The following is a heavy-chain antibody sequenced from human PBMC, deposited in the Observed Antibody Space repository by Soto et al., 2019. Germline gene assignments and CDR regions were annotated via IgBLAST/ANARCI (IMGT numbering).Heavy chain of an antibody. J-gene: IGHJ4*02. CDR3: ATDRGNY. CDR2: INHSGNT. CDR1: GGSFGDYY. V-gene: IGHV4-34*01. Sequence: ASETLSLTCAVYGGSFGDYYWSWIRQPPGKGLEWLGEINHSGNTNYNPSLKSRVTISVDTSRNHFSLKVNSVTAADTAVYYCATDRGNYWGQGTQVTVSS.